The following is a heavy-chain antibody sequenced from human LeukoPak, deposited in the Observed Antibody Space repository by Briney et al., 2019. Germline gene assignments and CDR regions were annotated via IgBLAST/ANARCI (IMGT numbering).Heavy chain of an antibody. Sequence: PGGSLRLSCAASGFTSDDYGMSWVRQAPGKGLEWVSGINWNGGSTGYADFVKGRFTISRDNAKNSLSLQMNSLRAEDTALYYCARAPGYYDFWSGYDGEYFDYWGQGTLVTVSS. CDR2: INWNGGST. CDR1: GFTSDDYG. CDR3: ARAPGYYDFWSGYDGEYFDY. J-gene: IGHJ4*02. D-gene: IGHD3-3*01. V-gene: IGHV3-20*04.